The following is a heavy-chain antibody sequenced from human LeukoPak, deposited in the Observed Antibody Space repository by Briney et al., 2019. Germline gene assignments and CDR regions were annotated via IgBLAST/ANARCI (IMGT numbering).Heavy chain of an antibody. CDR2: IYYSGST. CDR1: GGSISSYY. CDR3: ARAADYGGNYHLGY. D-gene: IGHD4-23*01. J-gene: IGHJ4*02. Sequence: SETLSLTCTVSGGSISSYYWSWIRQPPGKGLEWIGYIYYSGSTNYNPSLKSRVTISVDTSKNQFSLKLSSVTAADTAVYYCARAADYGGNYHLGYWGQGTLVTVSS. V-gene: IGHV4-59*01.